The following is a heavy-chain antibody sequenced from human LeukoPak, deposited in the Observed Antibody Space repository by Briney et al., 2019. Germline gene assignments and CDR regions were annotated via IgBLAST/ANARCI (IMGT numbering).Heavy chain of an antibody. D-gene: IGHD2-21*01. CDR1: GYTFTSYA. CDR2: INAGNGNT. J-gene: IGHJ4*02. Sequence: ASVKVSCKASGYTFTSYAMHWVRQAPGQRLEWMGWINAGNGNTRYSQILQGRVTITRVTSASTVYMELSSLRSEDTAVYYCASGDWNYFDYWGQGTLVTVSS. CDR3: ASGDWNYFDY. V-gene: IGHV1-3*01.